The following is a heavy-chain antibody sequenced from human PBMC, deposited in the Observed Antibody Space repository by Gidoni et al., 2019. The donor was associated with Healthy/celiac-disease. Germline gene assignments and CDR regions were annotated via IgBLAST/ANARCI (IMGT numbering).Heavy chain of an antibody. D-gene: IGHD5-18*01. J-gene: IGHJ4*02. V-gene: IGHV4-39*02. CDR1: GGSISSSSYY. Sequence: QLQLQESGPGLVTPSETLSLTCTVSGGSISSSSYYWGWIRQPPGKGLEWIGSISYSGSTYYNPSLKSRVTISVDTSKNQFALKLSSVTAADTAVYYCAREPPPYTAMVLSPNEEKNIWGQGTLVTVSS. CDR3: AREPPPYTAMVLSPNEEKNI. CDR2: ISYSGST.